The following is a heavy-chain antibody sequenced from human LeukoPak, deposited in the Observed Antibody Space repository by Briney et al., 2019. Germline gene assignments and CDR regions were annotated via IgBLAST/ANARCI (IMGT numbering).Heavy chain of an antibody. J-gene: IGHJ4*02. D-gene: IGHD6-13*01. V-gene: IGHV3-48*03. CDR2: ISSSGSTI. Sequence: PGGALRLSCAASGFGFSRCEMNWVRQAPGKGLEWVSYISSSGSTIHYADPVKGRFTISRDNAKNSLYLKMNSLRAEDTAVYYCARALPSSWYYFDYWGQGTLVTVSS. CDR3: ARALPSSWYYFDY. CDR1: GFGFSRCE.